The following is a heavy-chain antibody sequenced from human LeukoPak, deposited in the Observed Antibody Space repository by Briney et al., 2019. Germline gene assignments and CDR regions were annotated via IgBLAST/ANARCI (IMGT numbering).Heavy chain of an antibody. CDR1: GFTFSSYA. D-gene: IGHD2-8*01. CDR2: FSGSGGTT. V-gene: IGHV3-23*01. J-gene: IGHJ6*03. Sequence: GGSLRLSCAASGFTFSSYAMNWVRQAPGGGLEWVSGFSGSGGTTYYADSVKGRFTISRDNSKNTLYLQMNSLRAEDTAVYYCANGNRCTSPNCLGYYYFYMDVWGKGTTVTVSS. CDR3: ANGNRCTSPNCLGYYYFYMDV.